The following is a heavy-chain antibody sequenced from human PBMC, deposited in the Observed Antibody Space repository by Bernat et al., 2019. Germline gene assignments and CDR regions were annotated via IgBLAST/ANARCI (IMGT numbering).Heavy chain of an antibody. V-gene: IGHV3-74*01. Sequence: EVQLVESGGGLVQPGGSLRLSCAASGFTIINYCMHWVRQAPGKGLVWVAHINGDGRRTTYADSVKGRFTISRDDAKNTVYLQMNSLRDEDSAVYYCSRDRFYSPEHWGHGILVTVSS. CDR3: SRDRFYSPEH. J-gene: IGHJ1*01. D-gene: IGHD2-21*01. CDR2: INGDGRRT. CDR1: GFTIINYC.